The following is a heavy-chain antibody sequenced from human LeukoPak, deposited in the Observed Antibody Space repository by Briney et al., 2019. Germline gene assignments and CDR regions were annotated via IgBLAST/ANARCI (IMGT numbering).Heavy chain of an antibody. CDR3: AKSVRSWVQNDGFDY. CDR2: ISWNSGSI. Sequence: GGSLRLSCAASGFTFDDYAMHWVRHAPGKGLEWVSGISWNSGSIGYADSVKGRFTISRDNAKNSLYLQMNSLRAEDMALYYCAKSVRSWVQNDGFDYWGQGTLVTVSS. J-gene: IGHJ4*02. D-gene: IGHD1-1*01. V-gene: IGHV3-9*03. CDR1: GFTFDDYA.